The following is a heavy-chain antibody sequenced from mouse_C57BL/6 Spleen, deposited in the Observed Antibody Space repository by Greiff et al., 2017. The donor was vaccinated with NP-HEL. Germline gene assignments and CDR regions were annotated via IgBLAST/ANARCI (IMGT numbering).Heavy chain of an antibody. D-gene: IGHD3-2*02. CDR3: ARRESSGHFDY. Sequence: VQLQQPGAELVRPGTSVKLSCKASGYTFTSYWMHWVKQRPGQGLEWIGVIDPSDSYTNYNQKFKGKATLTVDTSSSTAYMQLSSLTSEDSAVYYCARRESSGHFDYWGQGTTLTVSS. V-gene: IGHV1-59*01. CDR2: IDPSDSYT. CDR1: GYTFTSYW. J-gene: IGHJ2*01.